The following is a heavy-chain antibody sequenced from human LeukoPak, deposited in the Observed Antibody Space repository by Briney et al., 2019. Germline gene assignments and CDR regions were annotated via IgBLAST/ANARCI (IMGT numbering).Heavy chain of an antibody. D-gene: IGHD5-12*01. CDR1: GGSISSDSYY. CDR2: IYYSGST. V-gene: IGHV4-39*01. CDR3: ARQVGGHSGPPPTVDY. J-gene: IGHJ4*02. Sequence: SETLSLTCTVSGGSISSDSYYWVWIRQPPGKGLEGIGSIYYSGSTYYNPPLKSRVTISVDTSKNQFSQKLSSLTAADTAVYYCARQVGGHSGPPPTVDYWGEGTLVTVSS.